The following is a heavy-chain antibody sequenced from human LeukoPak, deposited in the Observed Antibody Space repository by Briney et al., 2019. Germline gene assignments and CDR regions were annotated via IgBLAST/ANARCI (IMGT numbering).Heavy chain of an antibody. CDR3: AKDQGYDTGYFDY. CDR2: ISYDGNNK. CDR1: GFTFSIYG. V-gene: IGHV3-30*18. J-gene: IGHJ4*02. D-gene: IGHD5-12*01. Sequence: PGRSLSLFCALSGFTFSIYGMHWARHPPGKGRVWVAYISYDGNNKYYAHSEKGRDTISRDNSKRTLYLQINSLRSEDTAVYYCAKDQGYDTGYFDYWGQGSLVTVSS.